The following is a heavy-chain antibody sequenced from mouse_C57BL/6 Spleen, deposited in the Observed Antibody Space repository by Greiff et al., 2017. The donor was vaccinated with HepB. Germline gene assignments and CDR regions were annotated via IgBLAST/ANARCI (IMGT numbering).Heavy chain of an antibody. CDR2: ISSGGDYI. Sequence: EVHLVESGEGLVKPGGSLKLSCAASGFTFSSYAMSWVRQTPEKRLEWVAYISSGGDYINYADTVKGRFTISRDNARNTLYRQMSSLKSEDTAMYYCTGGAITTVVAGYAMAYGGQGTSATV. V-gene: IGHV5-9-1*02. CDR3: TGGAITTVVAGYAMAY. J-gene: IGHJ4*01. CDR1: GFTFSSYA. D-gene: IGHD1-1*01.